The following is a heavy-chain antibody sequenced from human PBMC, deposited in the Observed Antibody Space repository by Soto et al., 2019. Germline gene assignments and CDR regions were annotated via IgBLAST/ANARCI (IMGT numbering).Heavy chain of an antibody. CDR3: ARDDYDYVWGSYSSYYFDY. CDR1: GFTFSSYS. CDR2: ISSSSSTI. D-gene: IGHD3-16*01. Sequence: PGGSLRLSCAASGFTFSSYSMNWVRQAPGKGLEWVSYISSSSSTIYYADSVKGRFTISRDNAKNSLYLQMNSLRDEDMAVYYCARDDYDYVWGSYSSYYFDYWGQGTLVTVSS. V-gene: IGHV3-48*02. J-gene: IGHJ4*02.